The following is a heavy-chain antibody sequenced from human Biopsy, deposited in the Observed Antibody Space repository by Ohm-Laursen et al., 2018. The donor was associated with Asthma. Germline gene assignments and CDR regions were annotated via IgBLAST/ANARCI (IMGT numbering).Heavy chain of an antibody. CDR2: IMTVFGTT. CDR1: GGTFSNFA. Sequence: SVKVSCKTPGGTFSNFAISWVRQAPGQGLEWLGGIMTVFGTTNYAQNFQGRVTITADESTSTAYMEVTSLRSEDTAIYYCARCQVGYSSGWSLLLKKIYYSGMDVWGQGTAVTVSS. D-gene: IGHD6-19*01. CDR3: ARCQVGYSSGWSLLLKKIYYSGMDV. V-gene: IGHV1-69*13. J-gene: IGHJ6*02.